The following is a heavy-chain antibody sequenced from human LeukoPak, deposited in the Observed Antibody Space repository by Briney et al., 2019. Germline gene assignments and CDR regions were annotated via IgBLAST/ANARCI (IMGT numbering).Heavy chain of an antibody. CDR2: IYYSGTT. Sequence: PSETLSLTCTVSGDSISSGDYYWSWIRQHPGKGLEWIGNIYYSGTTYYKPSLKSRVTISVDTSKNQFSLKLSSVTAADTAAYYCARGGVQLALARDWGQGTLVTVSS. D-gene: IGHD5-18*01. CDR1: GDSISSGDYY. V-gene: IGHV4-31*03. CDR3: ARGGVQLALARD. J-gene: IGHJ4*02.